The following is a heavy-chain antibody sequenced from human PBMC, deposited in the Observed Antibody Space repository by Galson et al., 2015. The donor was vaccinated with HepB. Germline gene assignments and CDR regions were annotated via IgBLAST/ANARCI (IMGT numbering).Heavy chain of an antibody. CDR3: ATAASDYDFWSAIGGGWFDP. CDR1: GYTLTELS. CDR2: FDPEDGET. J-gene: IGHJ5*02. Sequence: SAKVSCKVSGYTLTELSMHWVRQAPGKGLEWMGGFDPEDGETIYAQKFQGRVTMTEDTSTDTAYMELSSLRSEDTAVYYCATAASDYDFWSAIGGGWFDPWGQGTLVTVSS. V-gene: IGHV1-24*01. D-gene: IGHD3-3*01.